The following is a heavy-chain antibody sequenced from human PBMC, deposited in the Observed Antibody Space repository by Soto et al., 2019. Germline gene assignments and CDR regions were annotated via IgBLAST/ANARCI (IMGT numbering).Heavy chain of an antibody. CDR2: IIPIFGTT. CDR1: GGSFSSYA. V-gene: IGHV1-69*12. J-gene: IGHJ6*02. Sequence: QVQLLQSGAEVKKHGSSVKVSCKTSGGSFSSYAMNWVRQAPGQGLEWMGGIIPIFGTTDYAQKFHGRVTITADESTNTAYMELTSLRSEDTAVYYCARAIGNINNYYGMDVWGQGTTVTVSS. CDR3: ARAIGNINNYYGMDV. D-gene: IGHD1-1*01.